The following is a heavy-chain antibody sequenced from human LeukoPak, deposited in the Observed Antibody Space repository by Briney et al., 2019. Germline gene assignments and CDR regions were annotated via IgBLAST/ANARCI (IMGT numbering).Heavy chain of an antibody. D-gene: IGHD5-12*01. CDR1: GGSIGSYH. J-gene: IGHJ4*02. V-gene: IGHV4-59*01. CDR3: VASYGGYVLDY. CDR2: VFNNGGT. Sequence: SETLSLTCTVSGGSIGSYHWNWIWQPSGKGLEWIGIVFNNGGTKHNPSLKSRVAISVDTSKNQFALKLTSVTAADTAVYYCVASYGGYVLDYWGQGALVIVSS.